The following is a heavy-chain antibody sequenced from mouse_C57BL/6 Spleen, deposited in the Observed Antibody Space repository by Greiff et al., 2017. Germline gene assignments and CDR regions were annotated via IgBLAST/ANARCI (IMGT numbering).Heavy chain of an antibody. CDR2: IRSKSNNYAT. V-gene: IGHV10-1*01. CDR1: GFSFNTYA. D-gene: IGHD3-2*02. J-gene: IGHJ2*01. Sequence: EVMLVESGGGLVQPQGSLKLSCAASGFSFNTYAMNWVRQAPGKGLEWVARIRSKSNNYATYYDDSGKDIFTISRDDSESMLYLQINNLKTEDTAMYYCGRSDSSGYENYFDCWGQGTTLTVSS. CDR3: GRSDSSGYENYFDC.